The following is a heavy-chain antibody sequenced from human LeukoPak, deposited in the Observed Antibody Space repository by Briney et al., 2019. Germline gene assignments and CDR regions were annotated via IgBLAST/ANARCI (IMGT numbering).Heavy chain of an antibody. Sequence: PETLSLTCTVSGYPISSGYYWSWLRQPPGKGLEWIGSIYHNGKTHYNPSLRDRVTMSVDASTNQFSLKVSPVTAADTAVYYCARPGQNIVYFYYMDVWGKGTTVTVSS. CDR1: GYPISSGYY. CDR3: ARPGQNIVYFYYMDV. D-gene: IGHD1-14*01. V-gene: IGHV4-38-2*02. CDR2: IYHNGKT. J-gene: IGHJ6*03.